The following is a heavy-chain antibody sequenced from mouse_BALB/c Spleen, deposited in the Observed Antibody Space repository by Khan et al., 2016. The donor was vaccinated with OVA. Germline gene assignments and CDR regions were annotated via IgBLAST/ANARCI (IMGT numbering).Heavy chain of an antibody. CDR3: ARGGSSGPAWFAY. V-gene: IGHV3-6*02. Sequence: EVQLVESGPGLVKPSQSLSLTRSVTGYSITSGYFWNWIRQFPGNNLEWLGYIRYDGDSNYNPSLKNRISITRDTSKNQFFLKLNSVPPEDTATYYGARGGSSGPAWFAYWGQGTLVTVSA. D-gene: IGHD3-1*01. J-gene: IGHJ3*01. CDR1: GYSITSGYF. CDR2: IRYDGDS.